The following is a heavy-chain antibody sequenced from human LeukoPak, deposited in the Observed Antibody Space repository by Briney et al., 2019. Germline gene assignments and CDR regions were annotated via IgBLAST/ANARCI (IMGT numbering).Heavy chain of an antibody. J-gene: IGHJ4*02. Sequence: GGSLRLSCAASGLTFSSFWMSWVRQAPGKGLEWVASIKQDESEKYYVDSVKGRFTISRDNAKNSLYLQMNSLRAEDTAVYYCARDQAGSVDYWGQGTLVAVSS. CDR3: ARDQAGSVDY. CDR1: GLTFSSFW. V-gene: IGHV3-7*01. D-gene: IGHD6-19*01. CDR2: IKQDESEK.